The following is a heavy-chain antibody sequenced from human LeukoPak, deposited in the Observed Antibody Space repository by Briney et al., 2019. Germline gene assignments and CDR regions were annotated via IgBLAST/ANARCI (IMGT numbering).Heavy chain of an antibody. Sequence: GGSLRLSCAASGVTFSDYYMSWIRQAPGKGLQWVSYIGTGATITYYADSVKGRFTISRDNAKNSLYLQMNSLRVEDTAVYYCARILEGYHYYMDVCGKGTTVTVSS. J-gene: IGHJ6*03. V-gene: IGHV3-11*04. D-gene: IGHD6-13*01. CDR2: IGTGATIT. CDR1: GVTFSDYY. CDR3: ARILEGYHYYMDV.